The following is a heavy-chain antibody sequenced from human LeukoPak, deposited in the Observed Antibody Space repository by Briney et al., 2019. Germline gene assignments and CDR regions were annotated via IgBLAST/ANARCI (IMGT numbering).Heavy chain of an antibody. J-gene: IGHJ4*02. CDR2: INHSGYT. CDR1: GVPFSNYY. CDR3: TRAVAGHPD. V-gene: IGHV4-34*01. D-gene: IGHD6-19*01. Sequence: PSETLSLTCGVSGVPFSNYYWSWVRQSPTQGLEWIGEINHSGYTNYNPSLKSRATMSIDTSKNQFSLKLTSVTAADAGVYYCTRAVAGHPDWGQGTLVTVSS.